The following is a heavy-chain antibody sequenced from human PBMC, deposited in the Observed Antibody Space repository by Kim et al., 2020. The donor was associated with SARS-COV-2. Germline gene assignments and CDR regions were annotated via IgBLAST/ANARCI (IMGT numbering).Heavy chain of an antibody. CDR2: IYYSGST. J-gene: IGHJ2*01. CDR1: GGSISSSSYY. Sequence: SETLSLTCTVSGGSISSSSYYWGWIRQPPGKGLEWIGSIYYSGSTYYNPSLKSRVTISVDTSKNQFSLKLSSVTAADTAVYYCARQGRESITMIVVVITSPFWYFDLWGRGTLVTVSS. D-gene: IGHD3-22*01. V-gene: IGHV4-39*01. CDR3: ARQGRESITMIVVVITSPFWYFDL.